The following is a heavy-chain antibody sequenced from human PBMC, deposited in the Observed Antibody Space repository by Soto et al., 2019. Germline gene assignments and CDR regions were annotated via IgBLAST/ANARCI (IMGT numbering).Heavy chain of an antibody. D-gene: IGHD2-2*01. V-gene: IGHV4-30-4*01. J-gene: IGHJ5*01. CDR3: AREDCTTTRCPSFDS. Sequence: QVQLQESGPRLVKASQTLSLTCTVSGGSISSGDFYWSWIRQPPGKGLEWIGYIYYSGTTYYNPSLKSRVTISVDTSKNQFSLKLTSVTAADTAVYYCAREDCTTTRCPSFDSWGQGTLVTVSS. CDR2: IYYSGTT. CDR1: GGSISSGDFY.